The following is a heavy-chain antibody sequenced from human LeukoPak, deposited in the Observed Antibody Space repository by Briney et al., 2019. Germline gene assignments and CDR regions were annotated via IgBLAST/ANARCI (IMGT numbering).Heavy chain of an antibody. J-gene: IGHJ4*02. CDR2: IYYSGST. CDR1: GGSISSYY. V-gene: IGHV4-59*01. D-gene: IGHD3-10*01. CDR3: ARVSYSFGELSFDY. Sequence: SETLSLTCTVSGGSISSYYWSWIRQPPGKGLEWIGYIYYSGSTNYNPSLKSRVTISVDTSKNQFFLKLSSVTAADTAVYYCARVSYSFGELSFDYWGQGTLVTVSS.